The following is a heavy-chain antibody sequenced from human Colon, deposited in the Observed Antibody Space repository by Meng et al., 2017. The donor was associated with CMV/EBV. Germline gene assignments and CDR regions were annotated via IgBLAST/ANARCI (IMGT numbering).Heavy chain of an antibody. J-gene: IGHJ5*01. Sequence: GESLKISCAASGFIFSNYPIHWVRQAPGKGLGWVAVISFDGGDTYYADSVKGRFTISRDNSKNTLFLQMNSLRAEDTAVYYCARDRSDVYRYLDSWGQGTLVTVSS. CDR1: GFIFSNYP. D-gene: IGHD5-24*01. V-gene: IGHV3-30*04. CDR3: ARDRSDVYRYLDS. CDR2: ISFDGGDT.